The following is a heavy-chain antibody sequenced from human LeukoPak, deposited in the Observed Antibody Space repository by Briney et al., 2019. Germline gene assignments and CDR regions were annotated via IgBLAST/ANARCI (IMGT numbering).Heavy chain of an antibody. Sequence: GGSLRLSCVASGFIFSSHWMHWVRQAPGKGPVWVSRINSDGSSTRHADSVKGRFTISRDNAKNTLYLQMNSVRAEDTAVYYCARDSGYPDAFDIWGQGTMVIVSS. CDR2: INSDGSST. V-gene: IGHV3-74*01. CDR1: GFIFSSHW. CDR3: ARDSGYPDAFDI. J-gene: IGHJ3*02. D-gene: IGHD3-10*01.